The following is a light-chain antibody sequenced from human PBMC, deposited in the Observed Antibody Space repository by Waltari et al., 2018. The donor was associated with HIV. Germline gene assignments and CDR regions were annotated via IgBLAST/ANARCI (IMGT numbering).Light chain of an antibody. CDR3: CAYAGSTTYVI. Sequence: QSALTQPASVSGSPGQSITISCTGTSSDVGGYNLDSWYQQHPGKAAKLMIYEVSKLPSVVSNRFSGSKSGNTASLTISVLQAEDEADYYCCAYAGSTTYVIFGGGTKLTVL. CDR2: EVS. J-gene: IGLJ2*01. CDR1: SSDVGGYNL. V-gene: IGLV2-23*02.